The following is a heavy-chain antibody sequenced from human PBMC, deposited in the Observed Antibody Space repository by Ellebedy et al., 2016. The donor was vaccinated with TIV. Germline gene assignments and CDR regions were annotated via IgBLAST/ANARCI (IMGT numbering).Heavy chain of an antibody. Sequence: SGPTLVKPTQTLTLTCTFSGFSLTTTQVGVGWIRQPPGKALEWLALIYWDDDKRYNPSLKTRLTITKDHSKDQVVLTMTNMDPVDTATYYCARTPYADYFDYWGQGTLVTVSS. D-gene: IGHD3-16*01. J-gene: IGHJ4*02. CDR1: GFSLTTTQVG. CDR2: IYWDDDK. CDR3: ARTPYADYFDY. V-gene: IGHV2-5*02.